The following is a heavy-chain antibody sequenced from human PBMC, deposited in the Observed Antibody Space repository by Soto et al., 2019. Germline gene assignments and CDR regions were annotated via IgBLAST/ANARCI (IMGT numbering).Heavy chain of an antibody. CDR2: IVVGSGNI. J-gene: IGHJ3*02. V-gene: IGHV1-58*02. D-gene: IGHD3-22*01. Sequence: RASVKVSCKASGFTFTSSAIQWVRQARGQRLEWIGWIVVGSGNIRYAQKFQGRVTITEDMSATTAYMELSSLRSEGTAVYYCATLYYDSSGYGRSYAFDTWGQGTMVTVSS. CDR3: ATLYYDSSGYGRSYAFDT. CDR1: GFTFTSSA.